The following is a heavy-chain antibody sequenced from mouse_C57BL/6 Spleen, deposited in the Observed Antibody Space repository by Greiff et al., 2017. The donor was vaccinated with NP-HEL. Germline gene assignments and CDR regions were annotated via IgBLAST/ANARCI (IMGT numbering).Heavy chain of an antibody. CDR3: TTRAITTVVADY. Sequence: EVQLQQSGAELVRPGASVKLSCTASGFNITDDYMHWVKQRPEQGLEWIGWIDPENGDTEYASKFQGEATITADTSSNTAYLQLSSLTSEDTAVYYCTTRAITTVVADYWGQGTTLTVSS. D-gene: IGHD1-1*01. V-gene: IGHV14-4*01. CDR1: GFNITDDY. CDR2: IDPENGDT. J-gene: IGHJ2*01.